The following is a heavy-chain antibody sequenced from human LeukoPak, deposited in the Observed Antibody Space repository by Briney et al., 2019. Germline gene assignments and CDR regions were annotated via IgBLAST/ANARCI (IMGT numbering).Heavy chain of an antibody. CDR3: ASDPDSPFDY. V-gene: IGHV3-21*01. Sequence: PGGSLRLSCAASGFTFSSYSMNWVRQAPGKGLEWVSSISSSSSYIYYADSVKGRFTISRDNAKNSLYLQMISLRADDTAVYYCASDPDSPFDYWGQGTLVTVCS. CDR1: GFTFSSYS. CDR2: ISSSSSYI. J-gene: IGHJ4*02. D-gene: IGHD1-14*01.